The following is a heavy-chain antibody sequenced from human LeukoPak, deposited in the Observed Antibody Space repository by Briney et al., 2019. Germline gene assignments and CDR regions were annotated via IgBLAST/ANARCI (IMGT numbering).Heavy chain of an antibody. Sequence: ASVKVSCKASGYTFTSYGISWVRQAPGQGREWMGWIGAYNGNTNYAQKLQGRVTMTTDTSTSTAYMELRSLRSDDTAVYYCARDSSPRRPPLNLFDPWGQGTLLTVSS. CDR2: IGAYNGNT. CDR3: ARDSSPRRPPLNLFDP. J-gene: IGHJ5*02. D-gene: IGHD6-13*01. CDR1: GYTFTSYG. V-gene: IGHV1-18*01.